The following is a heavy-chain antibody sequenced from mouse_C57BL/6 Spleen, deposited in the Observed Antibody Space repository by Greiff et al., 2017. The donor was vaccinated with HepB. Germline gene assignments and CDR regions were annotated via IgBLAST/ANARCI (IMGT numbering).Heavy chain of an antibody. J-gene: IGHJ3*01. Sequence: DVKLQESGPGLVKPSQSLSLTCSVTGYSITSGYYWNWIRQFPGNKLEWMGYISYDGSNNYNPSLKNRISITRDTSKNQFFLKLNSVTTEDTATYYCASLTTGNWFAYWGQGTLVTVSA. V-gene: IGHV3-6*01. CDR2: ISYDGSN. CDR3: ASLTTGNWFAY. CDR1: GYSITSGYY. D-gene: IGHD1-1*01.